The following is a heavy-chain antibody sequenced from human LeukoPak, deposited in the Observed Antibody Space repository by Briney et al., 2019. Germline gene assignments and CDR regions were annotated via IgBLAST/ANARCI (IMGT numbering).Heavy chain of an antibody. V-gene: IGHV3-11*03. Sequence: GRSLRLSCAASGFTFSDYYMSWIRQAPGKGLEWISYITSSSSDTNYADSVKGRFTISRDNAKKSLYLQMNSLRAEDTAVYYCARYYDILTGYFRGGFDYWGQGTLVTVSS. CDR1: GFTFSDYY. J-gene: IGHJ4*02. D-gene: IGHD3-9*01. CDR2: ITSSSSDT. CDR3: ARYYDILTGYFRGGFDY.